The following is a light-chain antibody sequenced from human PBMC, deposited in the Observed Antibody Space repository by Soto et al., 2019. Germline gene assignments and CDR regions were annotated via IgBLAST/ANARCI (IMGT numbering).Light chain of an antibody. Sequence: QSALTQPPSASGSPGQSVTISCTGTSSDVGAYNYVSWYQQHAGKAAKLVIYEVTKRPSGVPDRFSGSKSANTASLTVSGLQAEDEADYYCSSFASSNTWVFGRGTKLTVL. CDR1: SSDVGAYNY. CDR3: SSFASSNTWV. J-gene: IGLJ3*02. CDR2: EVT. V-gene: IGLV2-8*01.